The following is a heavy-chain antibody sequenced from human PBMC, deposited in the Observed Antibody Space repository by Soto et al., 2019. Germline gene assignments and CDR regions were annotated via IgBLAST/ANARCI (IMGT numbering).Heavy chain of an antibody. CDR1: GYTFTSYA. Sequence: ASVKVSCKASGYTFTSYAMHWVRQAPGQRLEWMGWINAGNGNTKYSQKFQGRVTITRDTSASTAYMELSSLRSEDTAVYYCARVPSLWFGEFHNYYYGMDVWGQATTVTVSS. D-gene: IGHD3-10*01. CDR2: INAGNGNT. V-gene: IGHV1-3*01. J-gene: IGHJ6*02. CDR3: ARVPSLWFGEFHNYYYGMDV.